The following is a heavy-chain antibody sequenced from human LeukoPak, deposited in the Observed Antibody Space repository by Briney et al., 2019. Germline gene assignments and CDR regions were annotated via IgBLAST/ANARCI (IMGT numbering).Heavy chain of an antibody. CDR3: ARRIGYSSGHSAVYYFDY. CDR1: GFTFSTYW. D-gene: IGHD6-19*01. J-gene: IGHJ4*02. V-gene: IGHV3-74*01. CDR2: INSGGDDT. Sequence: AGSLRLTCAASGFTFSTYWMHWVRQAPGKGLVWVSLINSGGDDTKYADSVKGRSIISRDNAKNTLYLQMNSLRAEDTAVYYCARRIGYSSGHSAVYYFDYWGQGTLVTVSS.